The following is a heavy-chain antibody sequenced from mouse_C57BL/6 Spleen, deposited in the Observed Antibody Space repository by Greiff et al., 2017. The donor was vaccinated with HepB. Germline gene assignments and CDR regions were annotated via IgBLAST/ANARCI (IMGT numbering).Heavy chain of an antibody. CDR2: IYPGDGDT. CDR3: AREIYYGNLEGYFDV. D-gene: IGHD2-1*01. Sequence: QVQLQQSGPELVKPGASVKISCKASGYAFSSSWMNWVKQRPGKGLEWIGRIYPGDGDTNYNGKFKGKATLTADKSSSTAYMQLSSLTSEDSAVYFCAREIYYGNLEGYFDVWGTGTTVTVSS. CDR1: GYAFSSSW. J-gene: IGHJ1*03. V-gene: IGHV1-82*01.